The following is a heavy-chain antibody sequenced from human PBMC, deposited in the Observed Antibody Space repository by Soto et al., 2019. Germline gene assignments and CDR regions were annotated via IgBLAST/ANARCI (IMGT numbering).Heavy chain of an antibody. J-gene: IGHJ6*02. Sequence: QVQLQESGPGLVKPSETLSLTCTVSGGSISSYYWSWIRQPPGKGLEWIGYIYYSGSTNYNPSLKSRVTISVDTSKNLFSLKLSSVTAADTAVYYCARDQSSGWYSGTRYYYGMDVWGQGTTVTVSS. CDR1: GGSISSYY. D-gene: IGHD6-19*01. V-gene: IGHV4-59*01. CDR3: ARDQSSGWYSGTRYYYGMDV. CDR2: IYYSGST.